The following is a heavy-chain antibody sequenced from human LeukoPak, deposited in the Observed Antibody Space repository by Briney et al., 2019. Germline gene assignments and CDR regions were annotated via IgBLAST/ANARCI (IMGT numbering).Heavy chain of an antibody. V-gene: IGHV3-9*03. J-gene: IGHJ6*03. Sequence: GGSLRLSCAASGFTFSSYSMHWVRQAPGKGLEWVSGISRNSDSIDYANSVKGRFTISRDNAKNSLYLQMNSLRTEDMALYYCAKGGGGRLIYYYYMDVWGKGTTVTVSS. D-gene: IGHD3-16*01. CDR2: ISRNSDSI. CDR1: GFTFSSYS. CDR3: AKGGGGRLIYYYYMDV.